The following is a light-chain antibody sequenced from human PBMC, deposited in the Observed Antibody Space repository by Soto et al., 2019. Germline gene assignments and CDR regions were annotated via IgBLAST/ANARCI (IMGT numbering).Light chain of an antibody. J-gene: IGKJ1*01. Sequence: EIVLTQSPATLSSFPGDRVTLSCRASQYITTRLAWYQHRPGQAPRLLIYQTSIRAAGIPAGFSASGSGTDFTLTISDVQPEDFALYYCHQRQSWPRTFGQGTRWIS. CDR2: QTS. CDR3: HQRQSWPRT. V-gene: IGKV3-11*01. CDR1: QYITTR.